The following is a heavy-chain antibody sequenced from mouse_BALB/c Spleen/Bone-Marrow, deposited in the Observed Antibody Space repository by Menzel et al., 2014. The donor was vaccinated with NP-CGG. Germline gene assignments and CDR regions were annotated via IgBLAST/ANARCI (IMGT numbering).Heavy chain of an antibody. J-gene: IGHJ1*01. CDR2: IDPANGNT. CDR3: ARQEFAIYWYFDV. D-gene: IGHD1-3*01. CDR1: GFNIKDTY. Sequence: VQLQQPGAELVKPGAPVKLSCSASGFNIKDTYMHWVKQRPEQGLEWIGRIDPANGNTKYDPKFQDKATITADTSSNTDDLQLSSLTFEDTAVYYCARQEFAIYWYFDVWGARTTVTVSS. V-gene: IGHV14-3*02.